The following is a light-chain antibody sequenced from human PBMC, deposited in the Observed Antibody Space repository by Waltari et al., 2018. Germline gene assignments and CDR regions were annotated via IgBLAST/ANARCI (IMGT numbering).Light chain of an antibody. Sequence: SYDLTQPPSVSVSPGQTASITCSGDKLANKNVCWYQQKPGQSPVLVIYQNNKRPSGIPERFSASNSGSTATLTISGVQSIDEADYDCQALDRRTVEVVFGGGTRLAVL. V-gene: IGLV3-1*01. CDR2: QNN. CDR1: KLANKN. CDR3: QALDRRTVEVV. J-gene: IGLJ2*01.